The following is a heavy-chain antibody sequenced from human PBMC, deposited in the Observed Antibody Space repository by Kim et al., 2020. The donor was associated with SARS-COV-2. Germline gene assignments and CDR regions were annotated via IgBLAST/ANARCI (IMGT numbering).Heavy chain of an antibody. CDR3: ARDGLRFGELSGYFDY. D-gene: IGHD3-10*01. CDR1: GFTFSSYG. V-gene: IGHV3-33*01. Sequence: GGSLRLSCAASGFTFSSYGMHWVRQAPGKGLEWVAVIWYDGSNKYYADSVKGRFTISRDNSKNTLYLQMNSLRAEDTAVYYCARDGLRFGELSGYFDYWGQGTLVTVSS. CDR2: IWYDGSNK. J-gene: IGHJ4*02.